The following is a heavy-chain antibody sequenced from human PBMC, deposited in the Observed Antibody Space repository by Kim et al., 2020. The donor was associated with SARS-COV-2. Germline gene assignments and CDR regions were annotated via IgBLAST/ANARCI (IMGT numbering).Heavy chain of an antibody. CDR1: GGSVSSGSYY. CDR3: ARVRGQQLVLTSLYYFDY. CDR2: IYNSGST. D-gene: IGHD6-13*01. V-gene: IGHV4-61*01. J-gene: IGHJ4*02. Sequence: SETLSLTCTVSGGSVSSGSYYWTWIRQPPGKGLEWIGYIYNSGSTNYNPSLKSRVTISIDTSKNQFSLRLTSVTAADTAVYYCARVRGQQLVLTSLYYFDYWGQGTLVTVSS.